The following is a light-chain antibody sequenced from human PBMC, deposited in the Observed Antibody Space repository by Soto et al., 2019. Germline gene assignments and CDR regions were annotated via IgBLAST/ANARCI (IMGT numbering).Light chain of an antibody. CDR1: SSNIGAGYD. V-gene: IGLV1-40*01. CDR2: ANN. CDR3: QSSGRSLSASNWV. Sequence: QSVLTQSPPVSGAPGQRVTISCTGSSSNIGAGYDVHWYQQFPGTAPKLLIYANNNRPSGVPGRYSGSKSGTSASLAITELQAEDGADYLFQSSGRSLSASNWVFGGGTKRTV. J-gene: IGLJ3*02.